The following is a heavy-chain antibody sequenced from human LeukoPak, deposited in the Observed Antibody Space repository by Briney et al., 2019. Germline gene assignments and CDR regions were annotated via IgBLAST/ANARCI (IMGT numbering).Heavy chain of an antibody. CDR2: IKSKTDGGTT. CDR3: TTSYYDFWSGPTS. J-gene: IGHJ5*02. CDR1: GFTFNSNG. V-gene: IGHV3-15*01. D-gene: IGHD3-3*01. Sequence: RTGGSLRLSCAASGFTFNSNGMHWVRQAPGKGLEWVGRIKSKTDGGTTDYAAPVKGRFTISRDDSKNTLYLQMNSLKTEDTAVYYCTTSYYDFWSGPTSWGQGTLVTVSS.